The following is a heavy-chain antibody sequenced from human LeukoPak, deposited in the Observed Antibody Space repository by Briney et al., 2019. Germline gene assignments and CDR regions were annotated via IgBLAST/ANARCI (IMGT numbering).Heavy chain of an antibody. CDR2: IGSDGSKT. CDR3: ARGVGGLGNMDV. D-gene: IGHD3-16*01. CDR1: GLTFSRYG. J-gene: IGHJ6*03. V-gene: IGHV3-30*02. Sequence: GGSLRLSCAASGLTFSRYGMHWVRQAPGKGLEWAAFIGSDGSKTSYADSVKGRFTISGDNSKNTLYLQMNSLRPEDTAVYYCARGVGGLGNMDVWGKGTTVIISS.